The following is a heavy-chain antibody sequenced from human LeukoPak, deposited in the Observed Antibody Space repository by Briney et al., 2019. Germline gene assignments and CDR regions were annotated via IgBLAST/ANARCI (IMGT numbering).Heavy chain of an antibody. Sequence: GESLKISCKGSGYRFANYWIGWVRQMPGKGLEWMGIIYPGDSGTRYSPSFQGQVTISADKSISTAYLQWSSLNASDTAMYYCAGTARGWYGAFDYWGQGTPVTVSS. CDR1: GYRFANYW. J-gene: IGHJ4*02. D-gene: IGHD6-19*01. V-gene: IGHV5-51*01. CDR3: AGTARGWYGAFDY. CDR2: IYPGDSGT.